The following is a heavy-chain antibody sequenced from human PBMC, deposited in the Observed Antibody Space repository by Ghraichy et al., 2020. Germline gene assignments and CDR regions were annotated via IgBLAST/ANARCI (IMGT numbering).Heavy chain of an antibody. D-gene: IGHD3-22*01. J-gene: IGHJ6*02. CDR1: GYTFILDS. Sequence: ASVKVSCKSSGYTFILDSITWVRQVPVQRLEWMGWISPYFRNTTNAQRFQGRVTMTTDTSTSTAYMELTSLRSDDTAVYYCARVKNYDSIGEDYYYGLDVWGQGTTVTVSS. CDR3: ARVKNYDSIGEDYYYGLDV. CDR2: ISPYFRNT. V-gene: IGHV1-18*01.